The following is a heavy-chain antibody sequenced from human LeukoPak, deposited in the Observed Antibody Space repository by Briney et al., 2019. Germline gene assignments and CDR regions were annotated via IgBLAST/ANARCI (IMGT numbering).Heavy chain of an antibody. Sequence: GGSLRLSCVASGFTFSSYGMHWVRQAPGKGLEWVAVISYDGSNKFYADSVKGRFTISRDNSRNTLYLQMNSLRAEDTAVYYCVKESGYFDYWGQGTLVTVSS. J-gene: IGHJ4*02. V-gene: IGHV3-30*18. CDR2: ISYDGSNK. CDR3: VKESGYFDY. CDR1: GFTFSSYG.